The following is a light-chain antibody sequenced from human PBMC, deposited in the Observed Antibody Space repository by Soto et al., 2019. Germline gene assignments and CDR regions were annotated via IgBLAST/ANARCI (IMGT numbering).Light chain of an antibody. Sequence: QSVLTQPASVSGSPGQSITISCTGISSEVGAYNYVSWYQQHPGKAPKLIIYGVSNRPSGVSNRFSGSKSGNTASLTISGLQAEDEADYDCTSYTSTSTLRVFGVGTKLTVL. J-gene: IGLJ3*02. V-gene: IGLV2-14*01. CDR1: SSEVGAYNY. CDR2: GVS. CDR3: TSYTSTSTLRV.